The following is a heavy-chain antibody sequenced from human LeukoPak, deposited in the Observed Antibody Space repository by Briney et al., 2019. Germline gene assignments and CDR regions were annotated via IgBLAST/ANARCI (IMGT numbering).Heavy chain of an antibody. J-gene: IGHJ3*02. Sequence: GGSLRLSCAASGFTFDDYAMHWVRQAPGKGLEWVSLISGDGGSTYYADSVKGRFTISRDNSKSSLYLQMNSLRTEDTALYYCAKDGGEPHANDAFDIWGQGTMVTVSS. CDR3: AKDGGEPHANDAFDI. D-gene: IGHD3-16*01. V-gene: IGHV3-43*02. CDR2: ISGDGGST. CDR1: GFTFDDYA.